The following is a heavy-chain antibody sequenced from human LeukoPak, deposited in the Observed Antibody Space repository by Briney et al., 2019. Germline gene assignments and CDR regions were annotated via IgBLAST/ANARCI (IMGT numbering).Heavy chain of an antibody. J-gene: IGHJ6*02. CDR1: GFTFSTYS. D-gene: IGHD3-22*01. CDR3: ARAGRYYDSSGYYEYSYGMDV. V-gene: IGHV3-48*01. Sequence: PGGSLRLSCTTSGFTFSTYSMNWVRQAPGKGLEWVSYIGSSGTIYYADSVKGRITISRDDAKNSLYLQMHSLRAEDTAVYYCARAGRYYDSSGYYEYSYGMDVWGQGTTVTVSS. CDR2: IGSSGTI.